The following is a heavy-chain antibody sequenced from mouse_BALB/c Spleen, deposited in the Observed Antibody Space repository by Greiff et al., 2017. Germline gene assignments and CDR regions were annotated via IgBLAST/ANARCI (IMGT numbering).Heavy chain of an antibody. CDR2: IRNKANGYTT. J-gene: IGHJ4*01. CDR3: ARETARGAMEY. D-gene: IGHD3-2*01. Sequence: EVKLVESGGGLVQPGGSLRLSCATSGFTFTDYYMSWVRQPPGKALEWLGFIRNKANGYTTEYSASVKGRFTISRDNSQSILYLQMNTLRAEDSTTYYGARETARGAMEYWGQGTSVTVSS. CDR1: GFTFTDYY. V-gene: IGHV7-3*02.